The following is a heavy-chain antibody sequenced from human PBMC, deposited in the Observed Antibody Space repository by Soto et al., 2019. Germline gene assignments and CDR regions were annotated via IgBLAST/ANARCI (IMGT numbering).Heavy chain of an antibody. J-gene: IGHJ3*02. CDR1: GFTFGTYS. D-gene: IGHD1-7*01. CDR3: AKCMQAYWNYDAHHI. Sequence: GGSLRLSCAASGFTFGTYSMTWVSQAQGKGLEWVAHITATGGTTYYADSVKGRFTISRDASRNTLYLQMNSLRAEDTALYYCAKCMQAYWNYDAHHIWGQGTLVTVSS. CDR2: ITATGGTT. V-gene: IGHV3-23*01.